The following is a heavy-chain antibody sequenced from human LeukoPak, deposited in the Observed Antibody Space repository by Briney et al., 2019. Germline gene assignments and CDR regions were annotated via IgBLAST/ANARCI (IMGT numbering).Heavy chain of an antibody. V-gene: IGHV1-46*01. CDR1: GYTFTSYY. CDR2: INPSGGST. Sequence: GASVKVSCKAPGYTFTSYYMHWVRQAPGQGLEWMGIINPSGGSTSYAQKFQGRVTMTRDTSTSTVYMELSSLRSEDTAVYYCARGQKRITIFGVVETKKNWFDPWGQGTLVTVSS. CDR3: ARGQKRITIFGVVETKKNWFDP. D-gene: IGHD3-3*01. J-gene: IGHJ5*02.